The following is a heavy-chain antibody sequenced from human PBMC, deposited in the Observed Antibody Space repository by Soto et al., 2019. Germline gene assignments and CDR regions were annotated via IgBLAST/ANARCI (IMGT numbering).Heavy chain of an antibody. J-gene: IGHJ6*02. CDR3: ARDGRAVAADYYYYYGMDV. D-gene: IGHD6-19*01. Sequence: SVKVSCKASGGTFSRYAISWVRQAPGQGLEWMGGIIPIFGTANYAQKFQGRVTITADESTSTAYMELSSLRSEDTAVYYCARDGRAVAADYYYYYGMDVWGQGTTGTVSS. CDR1: GGTFSRYA. CDR2: IIPIFGTA. V-gene: IGHV1-69*13.